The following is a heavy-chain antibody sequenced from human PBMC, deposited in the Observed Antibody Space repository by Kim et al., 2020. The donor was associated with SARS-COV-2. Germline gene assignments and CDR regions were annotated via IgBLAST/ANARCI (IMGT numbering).Heavy chain of an antibody. D-gene: IGHD3-10*01. CDR2: ISYGGST. Sequence: SETLSLTCNVSGGAISSTSYYWVWIRQPPGKGLEWIGSISYGGSTNFNSSLKSRVTISVDTSKNQFSLKLSSMTAADSAVYYCARREGSGRSFDYWGQGTLVIVSS. V-gene: IGHV4-39*01. J-gene: IGHJ4*02. CDR1: GGAISSTSYY. CDR3: ARREGSGRSFDY.